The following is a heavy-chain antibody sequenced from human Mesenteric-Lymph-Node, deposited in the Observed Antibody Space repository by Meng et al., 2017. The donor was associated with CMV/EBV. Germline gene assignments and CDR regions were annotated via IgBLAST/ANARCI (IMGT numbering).Heavy chain of an antibody. CDR3: ARGTWGSFGY. CDR2: TYYRSKWYN. Sequence: CAISGDSVSSNSAAWSWIRQSPSRGLEWLGRTYYRSKWYNDYAMSVKSRINISADTSKNQFSLQLNSVTPEDTAVCYCARGTWGSFGYWGQGTLVTVSS. V-gene: IGHV6-1*01. J-gene: IGHJ4*02. CDR1: GDSVSSNSAA. D-gene: IGHD7-27*01.